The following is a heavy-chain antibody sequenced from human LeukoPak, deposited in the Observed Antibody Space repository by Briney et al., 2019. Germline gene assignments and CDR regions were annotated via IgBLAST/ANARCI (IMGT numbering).Heavy chain of an antibody. CDR1: GGSISSYY. CDR2: IYYSGST. V-gene: IGHV4-59*01. Sequence: SETLSLTCTVSGGSISSYYWSWIRQPPGKGLEWIGYIYYSGSTNYNPSLKSRVTVSVDTSKNQFSLKLSSVTAADTAVYYCARILYDSSGYHIDYWGQGTLVTVSS. D-gene: IGHD3-22*01. J-gene: IGHJ4*02. CDR3: ARILYDSSGYHIDY.